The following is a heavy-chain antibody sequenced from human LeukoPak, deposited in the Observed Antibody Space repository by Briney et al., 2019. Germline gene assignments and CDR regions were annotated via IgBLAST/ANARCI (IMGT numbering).Heavy chain of an antibody. CDR3: ARGTGASYRVYFLQ. D-gene: IGHD1-26*01. CDR1: GGSISSYY. V-gene: IGHV4-4*07. CDR2: IYTSGST. Sequence: PTETLSLTCTVSGGSISSYYWSWIRQPAGKGLEWIGRIYTSGSTNYNPSLKSRVTMSVDTSKNQLSLHLTSVTAADTAVYYCARGTGASYRVYFLQWGLGTLVSVSS. J-gene: IGHJ1*01.